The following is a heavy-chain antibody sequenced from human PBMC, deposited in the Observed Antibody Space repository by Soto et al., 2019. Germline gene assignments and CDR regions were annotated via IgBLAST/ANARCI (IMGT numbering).Heavy chain of an antibody. D-gene: IGHD3-16*01. CDR2: AYYRGGT. V-gene: IGHV4-61*01. CDR1: GLSVTSDSY. Sequence: QVQLQESGPGLVKPSETLSLTCTVSGLSVTSDSYWSWIRQAPGKGLEWIGYAYYRGGTRYNPSLKSRLSTSVDTCKNQFSLSLSSVTSTDTAVYYCARDLGQVNTPAHNYFDVWGQGSLVTVSS. J-gene: IGHJ4*02. CDR3: ARDLGQVNTPAHNYFDV.